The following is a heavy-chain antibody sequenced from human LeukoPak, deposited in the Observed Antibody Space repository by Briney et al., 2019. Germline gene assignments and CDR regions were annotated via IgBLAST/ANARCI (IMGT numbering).Heavy chain of an antibody. CDR3: ARDLDYGGDSH. D-gene: IGHD4-23*01. V-gene: IGHV4-59*01. CDR2: IYYTGSA. J-gene: IGHJ4*02. CDR1: GGSIYSYY. Sequence: SETLYLTCSVSGGSIYSYYWSWIRQPPGKGLEWIGYIYYTGSANYNPSLKSRVTISTDTSRSQFSLTLNSVSAADTAVYYCARDLDYGGDSHWGQGILVTVSS.